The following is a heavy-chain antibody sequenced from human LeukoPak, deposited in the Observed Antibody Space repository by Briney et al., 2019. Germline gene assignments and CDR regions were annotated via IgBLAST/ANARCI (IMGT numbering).Heavy chain of an antibody. CDR2: ISGTGNRT. D-gene: IGHD2-2*01. V-gene: IGHV3-23*01. Sequence: GGSLRLSCAASGFTFSSYAMGWVRQAPGKGLEWVSAISGTGNRTYYADSVKGRFTISRDNSKNTLYLQMNSLRAEDTAVYYCAHGSVYQLDYWGQGTLVTVSS. CDR3: AHGSVYQLDY. J-gene: IGHJ4*02. CDR1: GFTFSSYA.